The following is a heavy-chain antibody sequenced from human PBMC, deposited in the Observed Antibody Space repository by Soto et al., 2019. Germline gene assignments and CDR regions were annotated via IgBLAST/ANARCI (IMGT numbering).Heavy chain of an antibody. CDR2: IIPIFGTA. V-gene: IGHV1-69*01. CDR3: ARAPEDYYDSSGSDYFDY. D-gene: IGHD3-22*01. Sequence: QVQLVQSGAEVKKPGSSVKVSCKASGGTFSSYAISWVRQALGQGLEWMGGIIPIFGTANYAQKFQGRVTITADESTSTAYMELSSLRSEDTAVYYCARAPEDYYDSSGSDYFDYWGQGTLVTVSS. CDR1: GGTFSSYA. J-gene: IGHJ4*02.